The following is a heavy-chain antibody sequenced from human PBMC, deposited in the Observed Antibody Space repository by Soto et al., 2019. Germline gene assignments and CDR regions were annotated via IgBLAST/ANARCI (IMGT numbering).Heavy chain of an antibody. Sequence: PGGSLRLSCAASGFTFSSYGMHWVRQAPGKGLEWVAVISYDGSNKYYPGSVKGRSTISRENAKNSLYLQMNSLRAGDTAVYYCARAAMIGLRAFDYWGQGTLVTVSS. CDR1: GFTFSSYG. V-gene: IGHV3-30*03. CDR2: ISYDGSNK. J-gene: IGHJ4*02. CDR3: ARAAMIGLRAFDY. D-gene: IGHD3-22*01.